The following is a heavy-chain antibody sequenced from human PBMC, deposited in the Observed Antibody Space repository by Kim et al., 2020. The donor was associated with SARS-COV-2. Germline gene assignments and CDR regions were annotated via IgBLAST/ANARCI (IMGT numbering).Heavy chain of an antibody. V-gene: IGHV3-23*01. CDR2: ISGSGGST. CDR1: GFTFSSYA. Sequence: GGSLGLSCAASGFTFSSYAMSWVRQAPGKGLEWVSAISGSGGSTYYADSVKGRFTISRDNSKNTLYLQMNSLRAEDTAVYYCAKSFKYSSSSDWYFDLWGRGSLVTVSS. J-gene: IGHJ2*01. D-gene: IGHD6-6*01. CDR3: AKSFKYSSSSDWYFDL.